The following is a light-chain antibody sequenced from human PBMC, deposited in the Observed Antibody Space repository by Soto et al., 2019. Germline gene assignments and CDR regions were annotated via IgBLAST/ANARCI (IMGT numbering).Light chain of an antibody. CDR2: GAS. CDR1: QAISSN. Sequence: EIVMTQSPATLSVSRGARATLSCRANQAISSNLAWYQQKPGPAPRLLIYGASTRATGIPDRFSGSGSGTEFTLTISSLQSEDFAVYYCQHYNNWLGTFGGGTKV. J-gene: IGKJ4*01. V-gene: IGKV3-15*01. CDR3: QHYNNWLGT.